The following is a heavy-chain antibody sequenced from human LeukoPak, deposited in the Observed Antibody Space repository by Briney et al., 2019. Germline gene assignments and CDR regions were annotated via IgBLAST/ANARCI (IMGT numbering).Heavy chain of an antibody. J-gene: IGHJ4*02. Sequence: PSETLSLTCTVSGGSISSYYWSWIRQPPGKGPEWIGYIYYSGSTNYNPSLKSRVTISVDTSKNQFSLKLSSVTAADTAVYCCVRSTYYYDSSGYQQSPFDYWGQGTLVTVSS. V-gene: IGHV4-59*08. CDR3: VRSTYYYDSSGYQQSPFDY. CDR2: IYYSGST. CDR1: GGSISSYY. D-gene: IGHD3-22*01.